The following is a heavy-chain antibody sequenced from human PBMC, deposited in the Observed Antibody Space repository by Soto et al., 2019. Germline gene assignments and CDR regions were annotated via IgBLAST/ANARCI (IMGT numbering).Heavy chain of an antibody. V-gene: IGHV3-30*18. Sequence: PGGSLRLSCAASGFTFSSYGMHWVRQAPGKGLEWVAVISYDGSNKYYADSVKGRFTISRDNSKNTLYLQMNSLRAEDTAVYYCAKSPEEGSYYYGSGSSIDYWGQGTLVTVSS. CDR3: AKSPEEGSYYYGSGSSIDY. D-gene: IGHD3-10*01. CDR1: GFTFSSYG. CDR2: ISYDGSNK. J-gene: IGHJ4*02.